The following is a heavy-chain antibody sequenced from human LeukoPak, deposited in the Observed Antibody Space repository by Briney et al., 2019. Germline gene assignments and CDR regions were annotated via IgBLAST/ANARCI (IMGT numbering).Heavy chain of an antibody. J-gene: IGHJ6*03. CDR3: ARELRTTYYGSGSFFHYYYYMDV. V-gene: IGHV4-39*07. CDR1: GGSISNSSYY. CDR2: INHSGST. Sequence: SETLSLTCTVSGGSISNSSYYWGWIRQPPGKGLEWIGEINHSGSTNYNPSLKSRVTISVDTSKNQFSLKLSSVTAADTAVYYCARELRTTYYGSGSFFHYYYYMDVWGKGTTVTISS. D-gene: IGHD3-10*01.